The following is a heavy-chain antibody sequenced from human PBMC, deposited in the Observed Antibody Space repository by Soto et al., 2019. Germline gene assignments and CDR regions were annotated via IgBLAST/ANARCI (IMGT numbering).Heavy chain of an antibody. J-gene: IGHJ3*02. V-gene: IGHV1-69*18. CDR3: AGSFKYGSGTFDAFDI. D-gene: IGHD3-10*01. CDR2: IIPIFGTT. CDR1: GGTFNTYS. Sequence: QVQLVQSGAEVKKPGSSVKVSCKASGGTFNTYSFGWLRQAPGQGLQWMGSIIPIFGTTNYAEKFRGRVSITADESTSTAYVELSSLRSEDTAVYYCAGSFKYGSGTFDAFDIWGQGTMVTVSS.